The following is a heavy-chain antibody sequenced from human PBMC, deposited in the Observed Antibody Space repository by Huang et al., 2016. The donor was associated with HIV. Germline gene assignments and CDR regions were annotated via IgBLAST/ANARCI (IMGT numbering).Heavy chain of an antibody. D-gene: IGHD1-7*01. CDR2: IRQDESEK. Sequence: VESGGRLVQPGGSIRLSCVGSTFRFGAYWMSWVRQSPGKGLECVANIRQDESEKYYVDSVKGRFNISRDNVKKVVFLEMNNVRIEDTATYFCATKTAAMDIWGQGTTVTVS. V-gene: IGHV3-7*03. CDR1: TFRFGAYW. CDR3: ATKTAAMDI. J-gene: IGHJ6*02.